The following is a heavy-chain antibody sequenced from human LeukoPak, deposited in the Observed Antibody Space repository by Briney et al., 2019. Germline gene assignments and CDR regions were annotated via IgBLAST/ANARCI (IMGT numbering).Heavy chain of an antibody. CDR1: GYTFTSYD. V-gene: IGHV1-8*03. D-gene: IGHD1-26*01. Sequence: ASVKVSCKASGYTFTSYDINWVRQATGQGLKWMGWMNPNSGNTGYAQKFQGRVTITRNTSISTAYMELSSLRSEDTAVYYCARDYSGSYYKAFDIWGQGTMVTVSS. CDR2: MNPNSGNT. CDR3: ARDYSGSYYKAFDI. J-gene: IGHJ3*02.